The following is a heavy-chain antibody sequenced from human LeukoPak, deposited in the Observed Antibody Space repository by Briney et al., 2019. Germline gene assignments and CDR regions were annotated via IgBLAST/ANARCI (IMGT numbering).Heavy chain of an antibody. CDR2: ISSTGST. CDR3: ARTSGWGSRSGFDY. CDR1: GDSISNYY. Sequence: SETLSLTCTVSGDSISNYYWSWIRQPPGKGLGWIAYISSTGSTDYNPSLKSRVTISVDTSKNQFSLKLTSVTASDTAVYYCARTSGWGSRSGFDYWGQGTLVTVSS. J-gene: IGHJ4*02. D-gene: IGHD7-27*01. V-gene: IGHV4-59*08.